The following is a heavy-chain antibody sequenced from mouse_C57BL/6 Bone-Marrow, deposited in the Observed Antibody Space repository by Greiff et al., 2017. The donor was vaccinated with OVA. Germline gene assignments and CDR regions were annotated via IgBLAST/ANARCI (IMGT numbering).Heavy chain of an antibody. CDR2: ISSGGDYI. J-gene: IGHJ4*01. Sequence: EVMLVESGEGLVKPGGSLKLSCAASGFTFSSYAMSWVRQTPEKRLEWVAYISSGGDYIYYADTVKGRFTISRDNARNTLYLQMSSLKSEDTAMYYCTRDRDNDGSSYAMDYWGQGTSVTVSS. CDR3: TRDRDNDGSSYAMDY. V-gene: IGHV5-9-1*02. D-gene: IGHD1-1*01. CDR1: GFTFSSYA.